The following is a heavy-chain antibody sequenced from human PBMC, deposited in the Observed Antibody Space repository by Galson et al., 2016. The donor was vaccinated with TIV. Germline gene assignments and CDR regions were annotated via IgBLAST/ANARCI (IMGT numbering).Heavy chain of an antibody. Sequence: SVKVSCKASGYNFIFYTMHWVRQAPGQSLEWMGWLNPGNGNTKYSQRLQGRVTISRDTSATTAYMELRSLTSDDTAVYFCARDVRRTWTNLDLWGQGTLVTVSS. D-gene: IGHD1-1*01. CDR3: ARDVRRTWTNLDL. CDR2: LNPGNGNT. V-gene: IGHV1-3*01. J-gene: IGHJ5*02. CDR1: GYNFIFYT.